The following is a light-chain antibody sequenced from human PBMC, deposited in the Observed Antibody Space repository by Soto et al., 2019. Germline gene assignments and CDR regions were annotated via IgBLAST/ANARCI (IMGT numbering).Light chain of an antibody. CDR3: CSYAGSHTWV. J-gene: IGLJ2*01. CDR1: SSDVGIYNY. CDR2: AVT. V-gene: IGLV2-11*01. Sequence: QPVLTQPRSVSGSPGQSVAISCTGTSSDVGIYNYVSWYQQHPGKAPKVIISAVTVRPSGVPDRFSGSKSGNTASLTISGLQAEDEADYYCCSYAGSHTWVFGGGTKLTVL.